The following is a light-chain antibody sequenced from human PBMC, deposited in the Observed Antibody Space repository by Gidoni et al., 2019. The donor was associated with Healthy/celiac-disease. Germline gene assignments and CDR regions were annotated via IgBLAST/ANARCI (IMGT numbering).Light chain of an antibody. V-gene: IGLV2-8*01. CDR1: SSDFGGYNY. CDR2: EVS. CDR3: SSYAGSNNFWV. Sequence: QSALTQPPSASGSPGQSVTISCTGTSSDFGGYNYVSWYQQHPGKAPKLMIYEVSKRPSGVPDRFSGSKSGNTASLTVSGLQAEDEADYYCSSYAGSNNFWVFGGGTKLTVL. J-gene: IGLJ3*02.